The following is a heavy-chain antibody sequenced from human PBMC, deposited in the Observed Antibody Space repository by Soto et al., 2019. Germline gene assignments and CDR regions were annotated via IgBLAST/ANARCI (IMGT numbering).Heavy chain of an antibody. J-gene: IGHJ6*02. CDR3: SKDRAVSLYLGMDV. CDR1: GFTFNTYA. CDR2: ISGSGHNT. D-gene: IGHD4-17*01. V-gene: IGHV3-23*01. Sequence: EVQLLESGGGLVQPGGSLRLSCAASGFTFNTYAMNWVRQAPGKGLEWVSAISGSGHNTYYADSVKGRFTISRDNSKNTLHLQMNGLRAEDTAVYYCSKDRAVSLYLGMDVWGQGTTVTVSS.